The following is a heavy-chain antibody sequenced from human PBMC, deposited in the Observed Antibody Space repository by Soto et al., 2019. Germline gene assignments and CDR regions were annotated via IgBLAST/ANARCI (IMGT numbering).Heavy chain of an antibody. Sequence: KPSESMSLPCSVAGGTITGSRWSWIRQPVGKGQEWIGRISPRGSAIYNPSLKSRVTMSVDTSKNQFSLKVKSLIAADTAVYYCASSAIMGFEVAGHFDTWGQGILVTVSS. CDR1: GGTITGSR. CDR3: ASSAIMGFEVAGHFDT. J-gene: IGHJ4*02. V-gene: IGHV4-4*07. D-gene: IGHD3-3*01. CDR2: ISPRGSA.